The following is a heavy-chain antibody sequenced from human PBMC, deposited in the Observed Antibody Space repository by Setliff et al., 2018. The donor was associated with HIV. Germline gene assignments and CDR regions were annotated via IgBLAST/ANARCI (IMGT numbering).Heavy chain of an antibody. Sequence: SETLSLTCAVYGGSVSGYYWSWIRQPPGKGLEWVGYVYYSGITNYNASLKSRVTISVDTSKNQFSLRLRSVTAADTAVYYCAGADYSDTSGYYSNFDYWGQGTLVTVSS. J-gene: IGHJ4*02. D-gene: IGHD3-22*01. CDR3: AGADYSDTSGYYSNFDY. V-gene: IGHV4-59*02. CDR1: GGSVSGYY. CDR2: VYYSGIT.